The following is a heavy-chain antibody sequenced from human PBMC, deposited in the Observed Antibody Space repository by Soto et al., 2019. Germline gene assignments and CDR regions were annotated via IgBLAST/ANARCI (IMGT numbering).Heavy chain of an antibody. CDR2: ISVGGDTT. J-gene: IGHJ4*02. Sequence: EVQLLESGGGLVQPGGSLRLSCAASGFTFNNYAMTWVRQAPGKGLECVSAISVGGDTTSYADSVKGRFTVSRDGSKNTLYLQMSSLRAEDTALYSCAKGRGGSGSLTPRVDFWGQGTLVTVSS. CDR1: GFTFNNYA. CDR3: AKGRGGSGSLTPRVDF. D-gene: IGHD3-10*01. V-gene: IGHV3-23*01.